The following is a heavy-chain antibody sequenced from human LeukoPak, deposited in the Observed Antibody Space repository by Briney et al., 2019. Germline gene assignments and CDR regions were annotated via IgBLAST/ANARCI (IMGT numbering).Heavy chain of an antibody. Sequence: GGSLRLSCAASGFTFSSYGMHWVRQAPGKGLEWVAVISYDGSNKYYADSVKGRFTISGDNSKNTLYLQMNSLRAEDTAVYYCAKQNIFERYFDYWGQGTLVTVSS. CDR3: AKQNIFERYFDY. V-gene: IGHV3-30*18. J-gene: IGHJ4*02. D-gene: IGHD2/OR15-2a*01. CDR1: GFTFSSYG. CDR2: ISYDGSNK.